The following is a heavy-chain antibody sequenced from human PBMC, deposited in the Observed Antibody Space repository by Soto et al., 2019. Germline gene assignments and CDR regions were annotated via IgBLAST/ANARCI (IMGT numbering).Heavy chain of an antibody. V-gene: IGHV4-34*01. CDR1: CGSFNGYY. CDR3: ARLVGQWLYYYYGMDV. CDR2: INHSGST. Sequence: SETLSLTCAFYCGSFNGYYWSWIRQPPGKGLEWIGEINHSGSTNYNPSLKSRVTISVDTSKNQFSLELSSVTAADTAVYYCARLVGQWLYYYYGMDVWGQGTTVTVSS. J-gene: IGHJ6*02. D-gene: IGHD6-19*01.